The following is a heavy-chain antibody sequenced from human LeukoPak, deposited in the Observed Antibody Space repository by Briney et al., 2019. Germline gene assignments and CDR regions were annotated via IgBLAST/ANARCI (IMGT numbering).Heavy chain of an antibody. CDR3: ARVQDSSGYYYYYYYMDV. CDR2: MNPNSGNT. D-gene: IGHD3-22*01. CDR1: GYTFTSYD. J-gene: IGHJ6*03. Sequence: ASVKVSCKASGYTFTSYDINWVRQATGQGLEWMGWMNPNSGNTGYAQKFQGRVTMTRNTSISTAYMELSSLRSEDTAVYYCARVQDSSGYYYYYYYMDVWGKGTTVTISS. V-gene: IGHV1-8*01.